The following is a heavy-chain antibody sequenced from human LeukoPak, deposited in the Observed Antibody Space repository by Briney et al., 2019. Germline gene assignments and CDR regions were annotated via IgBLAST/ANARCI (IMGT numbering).Heavy chain of an antibody. V-gene: IGHV1-69*13. CDR3: ARNGFRYSSRYFDY. Sequence: GASVKVSCKASGGTFSSYAISWVRQAPGQGLEWMGGIIPIFGTANYAQKFQGRVTITADESTSTAYMELKSLRFDDTAVYYCARNGFRYSSRYFDYWGQGTLVTVSS. CDR2: IIPIFGTA. CDR1: GGTFSSYA. J-gene: IGHJ4*02. D-gene: IGHD6-13*01.